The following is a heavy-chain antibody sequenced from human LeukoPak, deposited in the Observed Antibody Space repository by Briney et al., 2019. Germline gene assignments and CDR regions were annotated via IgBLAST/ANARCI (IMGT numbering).Heavy chain of an antibody. J-gene: IGHJ3*02. CDR2: IYPADSDT. D-gene: IGHD6-13*01. CDR1: GYSFTHFR. V-gene: IGHV5-51*01. CDR3: ARYSVAGARYDAFDI. Sequence: GESLKISCKGSGYSFTHFRLGWVRQMPGKGLDWMGIIYPADSDTVYSPSFQGQVPISADKSISTAYLQWSSLKASDTAMYYCARYSVAGARYDAFDIWGQGTMVTVSS.